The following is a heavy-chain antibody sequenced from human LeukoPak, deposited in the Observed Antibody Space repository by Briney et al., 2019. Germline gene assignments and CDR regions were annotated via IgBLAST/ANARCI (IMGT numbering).Heavy chain of an antibody. J-gene: IGHJ4*02. CDR3: ARHTARFLEWLPPDY. Sequence: PSETLSHTCTVSGGSISSSSYYWGWIRQPPGKGLEWIGSIYYSGSTYYNPSLKSRVTISVDTSKNQFSLKLSSVTAADTAVYYCARHTARFLEWLPPDYWGQGTLVTVPS. V-gene: IGHV4-39*01. CDR1: GGSISSSSYY. D-gene: IGHD3-3*01. CDR2: IYYSGST.